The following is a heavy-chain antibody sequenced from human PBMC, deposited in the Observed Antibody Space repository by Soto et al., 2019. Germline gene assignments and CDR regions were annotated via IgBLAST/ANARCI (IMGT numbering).Heavy chain of an antibody. Sequence: EVQLLESGGGLVQPGGSLRLSCAASGFTFSSYAMTWVRQAPGKGLEWVSAMSGNGGGTYYADSVKGRFTISRDYSKNTVYLKMNSLKAEDTAVYYWAKVATLITMVRRVYFDHWGQGTLVTVSA. D-gene: IGHD3-10*01. J-gene: IGHJ4*02. CDR1: GFTFSSYA. CDR2: MSGNGGGT. CDR3: AKVATLITMVRRVYFDH. V-gene: IGHV3-23*01.